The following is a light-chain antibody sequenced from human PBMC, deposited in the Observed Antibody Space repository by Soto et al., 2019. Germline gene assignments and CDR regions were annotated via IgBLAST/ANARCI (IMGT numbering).Light chain of an antibody. CDR3: ETWDSNTVV. Sequence: QPVLTQSSSASASLGSSVKLTCTLSSGHSSYIIAWHQQQPGKAPRYLMKLEGSGSYNKGSGVPDRFSGSSSGADRYLTISNLQFEDEADYYCETWDSNTVVFGGGTKLRP. V-gene: IGLV4-60*02. CDR2: LEGSGSY. CDR1: SGHSSYI. J-gene: IGLJ2*01.